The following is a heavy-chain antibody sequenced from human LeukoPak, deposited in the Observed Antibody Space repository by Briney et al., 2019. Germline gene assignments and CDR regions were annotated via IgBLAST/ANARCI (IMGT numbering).Heavy chain of an antibody. CDR1: GFTFSSYG. D-gene: IGHD2-2*01. CDR2: ISGSGGST. J-gene: IGHJ6*03. CDR3: AKDNTYAFYFYMDV. V-gene: IGHV3-23*01. Sequence: GGSLRLSCAASGFTFSSYGMSWVRQPAGKGLDGVAAISGSGGSTYYADSVKGRFTTSSDHSKNTVYLQMNSLRAQDTAVYYCAKDNTYAFYFYMDVWGKGTTVTVSS.